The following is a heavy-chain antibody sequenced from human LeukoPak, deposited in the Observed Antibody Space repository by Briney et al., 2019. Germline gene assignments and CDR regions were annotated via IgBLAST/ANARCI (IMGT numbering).Heavy chain of an antibody. Sequence: SETLSLTCAVYGGSFSGYYWSWIRQPPGKGLEWIGEINHSGSTNYNPSLKSRVTISVDTSKNQFSLKLSSVTAADTAVYYCARGVGNPRFDYWGQGTLVTVSS. CDR1: GGSFSGYY. CDR2: INHSGST. CDR3: ARGVGNPRFDY. J-gene: IGHJ4*02. D-gene: IGHD4-23*01. V-gene: IGHV4-34*01.